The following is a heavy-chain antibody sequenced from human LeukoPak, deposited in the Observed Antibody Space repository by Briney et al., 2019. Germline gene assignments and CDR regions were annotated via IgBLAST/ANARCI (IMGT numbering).Heavy chain of an antibody. V-gene: IGHV4-39*07. CDR2: IYYSGST. J-gene: IGHJ6*03. CDR3: ARGDGRGYYMDV. Sequence: PSETLSLTCTVSGGSISSGSYYWSWIRQPPGKGLEWIGSIYYSGSTYYNPSLKSRVTISVDTSKNQFSLKLSSVTAADTAVYYCARGDGRGYYMDVWGKGTTVTVSS. CDR1: GGSISSGSYY. D-gene: IGHD3-10*01.